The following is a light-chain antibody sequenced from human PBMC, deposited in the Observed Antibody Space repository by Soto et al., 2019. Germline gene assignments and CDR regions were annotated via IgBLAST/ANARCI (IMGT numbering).Light chain of an antibody. J-gene: IGLJ1*01. CDR3: SLYTSSRGV. CDR2: EVS. Sequence: SVLTQPPSVSGSPGQSVTISCTGTSSDVGSYNRVSWYQQPPGTAPKLMIYEVSNRPSGVPDRFSGSKSGNTASLTISGLQAEDEADYYCSLYTSSRGVFGTGTKVTVL. V-gene: IGLV2-18*01. CDR1: SSDVGSYNR.